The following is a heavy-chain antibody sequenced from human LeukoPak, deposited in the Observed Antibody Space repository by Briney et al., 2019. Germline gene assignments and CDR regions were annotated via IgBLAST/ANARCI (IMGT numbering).Heavy chain of an antibody. J-gene: IGHJ5*02. Sequence: PSETLFLTCAVYGGSFSGYYWSWIRQPPGKGLEWIGEINHSGSTNYNPPLKSRVTISVDTSKNQFSLKLSSVTAADTAVYYCARLAGYGGLAWFDPWGQGTLVTVSS. CDR2: INHSGST. CDR3: ARLAGYGGLAWFDP. V-gene: IGHV4-34*01. CDR1: GGSFSGYY. D-gene: IGHD5-12*01.